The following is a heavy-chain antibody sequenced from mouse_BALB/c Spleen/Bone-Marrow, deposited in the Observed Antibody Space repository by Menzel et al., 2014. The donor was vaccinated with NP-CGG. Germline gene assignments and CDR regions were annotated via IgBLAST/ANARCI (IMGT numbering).Heavy chain of an antibody. CDR1: GFTFSSFG. CDR3: ASVSAWFAY. V-gene: IGHV5-17*02. D-gene: IGHD3-1*01. Sequence: EVQLVESGGGLVKPGGSLKLSCAASGFTFSSFGMHWVRQAPEKGLEWVAYISSGSSTIYYADTVKGRFTISRDNPKNTLFLQMTSLRSEDTAMYYCASVSAWFAYWGQGTLVTVSA. CDR2: ISSGSSTI. J-gene: IGHJ3*01.